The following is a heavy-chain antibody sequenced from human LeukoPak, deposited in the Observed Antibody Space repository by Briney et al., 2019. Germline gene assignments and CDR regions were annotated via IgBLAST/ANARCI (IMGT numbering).Heavy chain of an antibody. CDR3: ARRVMVRGVIYYYYYMDV. D-gene: IGHD3-10*01. Sequence: PSETLSLTCTVSGGSISSYYWGWIRQPPGKGLEWIGSIYYSGSTYYNPSLKSRVTISVDTSKNQFSLKLSSVTAADTAVYYCARRVMVRGVIYYYYYMDVWGKGTTVTISS. J-gene: IGHJ6*03. CDR2: IYYSGST. V-gene: IGHV4-39*01. CDR1: GGSISSYY.